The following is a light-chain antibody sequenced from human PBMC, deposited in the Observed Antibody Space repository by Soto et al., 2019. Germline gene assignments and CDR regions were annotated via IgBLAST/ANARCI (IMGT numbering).Light chain of an antibody. J-gene: IGKJ5*01. Sequence: EVVLTQSPATLSLSPGDIATLSCRASQSVSSHFAWYQQKSGQAPRLLIYDASKRATGIPARFSGSGSGTDFTLTISSLEPEDFAVYYCQQRSGWPTLGQGTRLEIK. CDR1: QSVSSH. CDR3: QQRSGWPT. CDR2: DAS. V-gene: IGKV3-11*01.